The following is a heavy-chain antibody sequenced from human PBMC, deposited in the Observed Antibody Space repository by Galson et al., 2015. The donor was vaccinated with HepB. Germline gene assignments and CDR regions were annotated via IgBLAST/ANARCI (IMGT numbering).Heavy chain of an antibody. D-gene: IGHD5-12*01. CDR2: IYWDDYK. Sequence: PALVKPTQTLTLTCTFSGFSLNTHGLGVGWIRPPPGKALEWLALIYWDDYKFYSPSLKTRLSIAKDTSENQVVLTMTNMNPADTGTYFCAHRRLRFPCDQWGPGTRVTVSS. V-gene: IGHV2-5*02. J-gene: IGHJ4*02. CDR3: AHRRLRFPCDQ. CDR1: GFSLNTHGLG.